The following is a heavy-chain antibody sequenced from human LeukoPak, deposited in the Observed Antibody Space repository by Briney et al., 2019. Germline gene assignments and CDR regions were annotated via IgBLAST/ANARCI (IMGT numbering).Heavy chain of an antibody. V-gene: IGHV4-4*02. CDR3: ARDPSGYSSRFDY. Sequence: PSETLSLTCAVSGGSISSNHWWSWVRQSPGKGLEWIGEIYHSGSTNYNPSLKSRVTISIDKSKNQFSLKLTSVTAADTAVYYCARDPSGYSSRFDYWGQGTLVTVSS. CDR2: IYHSGST. CDR1: GGSISSNHW. J-gene: IGHJ4*02. D-gene: IGHD3-22*01.